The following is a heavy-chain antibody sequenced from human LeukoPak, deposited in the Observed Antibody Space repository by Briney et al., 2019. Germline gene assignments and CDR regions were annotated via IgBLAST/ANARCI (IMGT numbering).Heavy chain of an antibody. Sequence: GGSLRLSCAASGFTFGSSAMSWVRQAPGKGLEWVSVIYSGGSTYYADSVKGRFTISRDNSKNTLYLQMNSLRAEDTAVYYCAGSRYYDSSGGWGQGTLVTVSS. V-gene: IGHV3-66*02. CDR2: IYSGGST. CDR1: GFTFGSSA. D-gene: IGHD3-22*01. J-gene: IGHJ4*02. CDR3: AGSRYYDSSGG.